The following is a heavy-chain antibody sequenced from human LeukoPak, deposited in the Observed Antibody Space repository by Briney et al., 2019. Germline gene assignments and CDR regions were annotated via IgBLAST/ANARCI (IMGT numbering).Heavy chain of an antibody. J-gene: IGHJ4*02. CDR2: VIPILATA. CDR3: ARFRDRLGAQAEPYYFDY. V-gene: IGHV1-69*13. CDR1: GGTFSSYA. Sequence: SVKVSCKASGGTFSSYAISWVRQAPGQGLEWMGGVIPILATANYAQKFQGRVTITADESTSTAYMELSSLRSEDTAVYYCARFRDRLGAQAEPYYFDYWGQGTLVTVSS. D-gene: IGHD3-16*01.